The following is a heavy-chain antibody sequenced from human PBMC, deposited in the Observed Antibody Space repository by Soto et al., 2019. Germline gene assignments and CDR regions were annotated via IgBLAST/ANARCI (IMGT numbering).Heavy chain of an antibody. J-gene: IGHJ6*02. CDR1: GYXFTTYL. CDR3: ARVPTYYQYGMDV. CDR2: IDPSYSYT. V-gene: IGHV5-10-1*01. Sequence: EXLKISCKSSGYXFTTYLISWVRHMPGKGLEYIGMIDPSYSYTKYSPSFQFNVTISAYKSIITAYLQWSSLKASDTAMYYCARVPTYYQYGMDVWGQGTTGTVSS.